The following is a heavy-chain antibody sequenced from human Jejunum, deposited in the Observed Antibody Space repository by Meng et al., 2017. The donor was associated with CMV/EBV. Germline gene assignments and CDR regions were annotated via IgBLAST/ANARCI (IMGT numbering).Heavy chain of an antibody. CDR3: GDFETG. V-gene: IGHV3-74*01. CDR2: ISHIGSFK. D-gene: IGHD3-3*01. CDR1: GFTFTSYC. J-gene: IGHJ4*02. Sequence: LKISCAASGFTFTSYCIHWVRPAPGKGLVWVSSISHIGSFKACADSVKGRFTVSRDNAKNTAYLQMNSLTVEDAAVYYCGDFETGWGQGTLVTVSS.